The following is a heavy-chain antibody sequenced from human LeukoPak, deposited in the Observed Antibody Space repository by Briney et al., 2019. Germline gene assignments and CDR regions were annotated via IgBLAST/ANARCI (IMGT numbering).Heavy chain of an antibody. CDR1: GFTFTTYW. V-gene: IGHV3-7*01. D-gene: IGHD4-17*01. Sequence: GGSLRLSCAASGFTFTTYWMSWVRQLPGKGLEWVANINQDGTEKYYVDSVKGRFTISRDNAKNSLDLQMNSLRAEDTAVYYCVRMGRYGDYDYWGQGTLVTVSS. CDR2: INQDGTEK. J-gene: IGHJ4*02. CDR3: VRMGRYGDYDY.